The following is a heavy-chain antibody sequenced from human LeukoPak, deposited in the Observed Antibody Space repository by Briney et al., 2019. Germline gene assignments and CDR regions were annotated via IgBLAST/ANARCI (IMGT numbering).Heavy chain of an antibody. CDR3: AKDGQWLGALPQDYYYMDV. CDR1: GFTFSSYG. D-gene: IGHD6-19*01. CDR2: IRYDGSNK. J-gene: IGHJ6*03. Sequence: GGSLRLSCAASGFTFSSYGMHWVRQAPGKGLEWVACIRYDGSNKYYADSVKGRFTISRDNSKNTLYLQINSLRAEDTAMYYCAKDGQWLGALPQDYYYMDVWGKGTTVTISS. V-gene: IGHV3-30*02.